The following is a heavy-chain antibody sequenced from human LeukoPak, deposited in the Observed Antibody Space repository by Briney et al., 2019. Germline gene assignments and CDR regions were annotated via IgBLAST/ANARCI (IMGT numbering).Heavy chain of an antibody. J-gene: IGHJ1*01. CDR3: AKGYGGNSGVEYFQH. CDR1: GFTFSSYA. CDR2: ISGSGGST. V-gene: IGHV3-23*01. D-gene: IGHD4-23*01. Sequence: GGSLRLSCAASGFTFSSYAMSWVRQAPGKGLEWVSAISGSGGSTYYADSVKGRFTISRDNSKNTLYLQMNSLRAEDTAVYYCAKGYGGNSGVEYFQHWGQGTLVTVSS.